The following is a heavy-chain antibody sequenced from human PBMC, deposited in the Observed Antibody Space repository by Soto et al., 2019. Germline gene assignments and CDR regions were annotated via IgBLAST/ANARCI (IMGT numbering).Heavy chain of an antibody. CDR1: GYTLTELS. Sequence: GVSVKVSCKVSGYTLTELSMHWVRQAPGKGLEWMGGFDPEDGETIYAQKFQGRVTMTEDTSTDTAYMELSSLRSEDTAVYYCATALIAEGVFDYWGQGTLVTVSS. J-gene: IGHJ4*02. CDR2: FDPEDGET. CDR3: ATALIAEGVFDY. V-gene: IGHV1-24*01. D-gene: IGHD6-13*01.